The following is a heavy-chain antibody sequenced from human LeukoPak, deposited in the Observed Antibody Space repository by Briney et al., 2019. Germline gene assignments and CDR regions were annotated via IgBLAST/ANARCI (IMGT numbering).Heavy chain of an antibody. V-gene: IGHV3-21*01. CDR1: GFTFSSYS. CDR2: ISSSSSYI. Sequence: GGSLRLSCAASGFTFSSYSTNWVRQAPGKGLEWVSSISSSSSYIYYADSVKGRFTISRNNAKNSLYLQMNSLRAEDTAVYYCARGNIVVVPAAFDPWGQGTLVTASS. CDR3: ARGNIVVVPAAFDP. D-gene: IGHD2-2*01. J-gene: IGHJ5*02.